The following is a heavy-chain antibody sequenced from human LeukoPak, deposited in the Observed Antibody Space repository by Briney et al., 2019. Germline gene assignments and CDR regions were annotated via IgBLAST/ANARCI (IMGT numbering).Heavy chain of an antibody. J-gene: IGHJ6*02. Sequence: ASVKVSCKASGHTSTTYAIHWVRQALGQGLEWMGWINAGNGNIKYSQKFQGRVTITGDTSASTAYMELSSLRSEDTAVYYCARGYCSSTSCYMDVWGQGTTVT. CDR2: INAGNGNI. D-gene: IGHD2-2*01. V-gene: IGHV1-3*01. CDR1: GHTSTTYA. CDR3: ARGYCSSTSCYMDV.